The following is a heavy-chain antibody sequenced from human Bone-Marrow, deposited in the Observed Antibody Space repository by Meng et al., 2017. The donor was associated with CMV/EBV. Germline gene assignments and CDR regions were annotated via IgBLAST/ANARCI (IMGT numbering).Heavy chain of an antibody. V-gene: IGHV1-18*01. CDR1: GYTFNSYV. D-gene: IGHD1-1*01. Sequence: QVLLVQSGGEVKTAGSVVKVSCKAYGYTFNSYVISWVRQAPGRGLEWMGWISAYNGNTNYAQKLQGRVTMTTDTSTSTDYMELRSLRSDDTAVYYCARGTGTTVGSWLDYWGQGTLVTVSS. J-gene: IGHJ4*02. CDR2: ISAYNGNT. CDR3: ARGTGTTVGSWLDY.